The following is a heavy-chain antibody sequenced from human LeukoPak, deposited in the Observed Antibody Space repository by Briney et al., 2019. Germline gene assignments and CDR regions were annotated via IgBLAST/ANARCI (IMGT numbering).Heavy chain of an antibody. CDR2: INSDGSST. D-gene: IGHD3-10*01. V-gene: IGHV3-74*01. J-gene: IGHJ3*02. CDR3: ARLADYGSGSRYVGDAFDI. Sequence: PGGSLRLSCAASGFTFSSYWMHWVRQAPGKGLVWVSRINSDGSSTSYADSVKGRFTISRDNAKNTLYLQMNSLRAEDTAVYYCARLADYGSGSRYVGDAFDIWGQGTMVTVSS. CDR1: GFTFSSYW.